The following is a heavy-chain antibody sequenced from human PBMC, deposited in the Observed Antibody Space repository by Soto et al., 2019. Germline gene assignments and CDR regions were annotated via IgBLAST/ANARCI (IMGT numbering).Heavy chain of an antibody. D-gene: IGHD3-3*01. CDR1: GFTFSSYG. J-gene: IGHJ6*02. CDR3: AKHQGGVTDFYYGMDV. CDR2: ISYDGSNK. V-gene: IGHV3-30*18. Sequence: QVQLVESGGGVVQPGRSLRLSCAASGFTFSSYGMHWVRQAPGKGLEXVAVISYDGSNKYYADSVKGRFTISRDNSKNTLYLQMNSLRTEXTAVYYCAKHQGGVTDFYYGMDVWGQGTTVTVSS.